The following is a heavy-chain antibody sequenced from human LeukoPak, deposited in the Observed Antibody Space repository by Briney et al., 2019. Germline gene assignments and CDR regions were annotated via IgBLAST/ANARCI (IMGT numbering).Heavy chain of an antibody. CDR1: GGSISNYY. J-gene: IGHJ4*02. D-gene: IGHD1-1*01. Sequence: SETLSLTCTVSGGSISNYYWSWIRQPPGKGLEWIGYIYYSGTTNYNPSLKSRVTISVDTSKNQFSLKLSSVTAADTAVYYCARVGDWNDLVYRGQGTLVTVSS. CDR2: IYYSGTT. V-gene: IGHV4-59*01. CDR3: ARVGDWNDLVY.